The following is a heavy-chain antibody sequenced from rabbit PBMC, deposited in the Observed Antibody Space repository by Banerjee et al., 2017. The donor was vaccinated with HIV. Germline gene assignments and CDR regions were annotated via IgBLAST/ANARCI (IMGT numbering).Heavy chain of an antibody. D-gene: IGHD3-1*01. V-gene: IGHV1S45*01. J-gene: IGHJ4*01. CDR2: IYGGSSGYT. Sequence: QEQLEESGGDLVKPEGSLTLTCTASGFSFSNSYDMCWVRQAPGKGLEWIACIYGGSSGYTYYATWAKGRFTISKASSTTVTLQMTSLTAADTATYFCASGPGTSDGLKLWGPGTLVTVS. CDR3: ASGPGTSDGLKL. CDR1: GFSFSNSYD.